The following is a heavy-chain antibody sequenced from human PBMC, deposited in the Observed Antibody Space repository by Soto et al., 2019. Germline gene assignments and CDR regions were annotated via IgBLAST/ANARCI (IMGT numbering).Heavy chain of an antibody. CDR1: GFTFSSYW. CDR3: ARATYYYDSSGRGY. J-gene: IGHJ4*02. Sequence: LRLSCAASGFTFSSYWMSWVRQAPGKGLEWVANIKQDGSEKYYVDSVKGRFTISRDNAKNSLYLQMNSLRAEDTAVYYCARATYYYDSSGRGYWGQGTLVTVSS. CDR2: IKQDGSEK. D-gene: IGHD3-22*01. V-gene: IGHV3-7*03.